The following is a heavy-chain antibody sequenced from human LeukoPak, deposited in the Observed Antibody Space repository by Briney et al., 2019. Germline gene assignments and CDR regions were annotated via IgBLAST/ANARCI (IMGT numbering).Heavy chain of an antibody. CDR2: INHSGST. CDR3: ARARMDYGRSFDY. V-gene: IGHV4-34*01. CDR1: GGSLSGYY. Sequence: SETLSLTCAVSGGSLSGYYWTWIRQPPGKGLEWIGEINHSGSTNYNPSLKSRVTISVDTPRKQFSLRLSSVTAAHAAMYYCARARMDYGRSFDYWGQGTLVSVSS. D-gene: IGHD4-17*01. J-gene: IGHJ4*02.